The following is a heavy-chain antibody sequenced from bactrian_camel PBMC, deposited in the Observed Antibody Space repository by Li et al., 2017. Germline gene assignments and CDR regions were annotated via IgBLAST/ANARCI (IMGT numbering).Heavy chain of an antibody. CDR1: GYAVDAID. Sequence: QVQLVESGGGSVQAGGSLRLSCSTSGYAVDAIDMGWYRQAPGNECEMVARISTNGHTNYADSVKGRFTISRDNAKNTVYLQLNSLKTEDTAMYYCVKPNPDARGGFDHWGQGTQVTVS. D-gene: IGHD1*01. J-gene: IGHJ4*01. V-gene: IGHV3S53*01. CDR2: ISTNGHT. CDR3: VKPNPDARGGFDH.